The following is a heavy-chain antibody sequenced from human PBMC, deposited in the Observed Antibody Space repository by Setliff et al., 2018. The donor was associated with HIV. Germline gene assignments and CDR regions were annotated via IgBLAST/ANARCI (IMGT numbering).Heavy chain of an antibody. V-gene: IGHV4-4*08. CDR1: GGSISSYY. CDR2: IYASGSS. D-gene: IGHD4-17*01. CDR3: ARVVRWSPSDYYYYYMDV. Sequence: SETLSLTCTVSGGSISSYYWSWIRQPPEKGLEWIGYIYASGSSNYNPSHKSRVTISIDTSKDQFSLGLSSVTAADTAVYYCARVVRWSPSDYYYYYMDVWGKGTTVTVSS. J-gene: IGHJ6*03.